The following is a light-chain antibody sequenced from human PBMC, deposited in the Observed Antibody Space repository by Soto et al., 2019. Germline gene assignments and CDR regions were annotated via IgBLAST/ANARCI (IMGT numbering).Light chain of an antibody. CDR1: QDIRNN. V-gene: IGKV1-17*01. Sequence: DIQMTQSPSSLAASVGDRVTISCRASQDIRNNLGWYQQKPGKAPKRLIYGASSLQIGVPSRFSGSGSGSELQLTISSLQPKDCAVCGCLLHNSYQPQIGQGTRVDIK. CDR2: GAS. CDR3: LLHNSYQPQ. J-gene: IGKJ1*01.